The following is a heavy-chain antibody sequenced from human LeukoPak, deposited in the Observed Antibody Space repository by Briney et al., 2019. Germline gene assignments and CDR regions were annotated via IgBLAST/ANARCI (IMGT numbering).Heavy chain of an antibody. J-gene: IGHJ3*02. CDR1: GGSISSGGYY. CDR3: ARGRAYGDYGMGDAFDI. CDR2: IYHSGST. V-gene: IGHV4-30-2*01. Sequence: TSETLSLTCTVSGGSISSGGYYWSWIRQPPGKGLEWIGYIYHSGSTYYNPSLKSRVTISVDRSKNQFSLKLSSVTAADTAVYYCARGRAYGDYGMGDAFDIWGQGTMVTVSS. D-gene: IGHD4-17*01.